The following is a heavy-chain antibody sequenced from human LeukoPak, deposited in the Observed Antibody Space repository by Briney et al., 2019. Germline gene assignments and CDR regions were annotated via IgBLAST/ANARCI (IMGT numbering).Heavy chain of an antibody. J-gene: IGHJ6*02. CDR1: GFTFSTFA. V-gene: IGHV3-23*01. Sequence: GGSLRLSCVASGFTFSTFAMYWLRQAPGKGLEWVSAIGADVGHTNYADSVRGRFTISRDNSRNTLYLQMTSLRTDDTATYFCAKSTDYWFYGMDVWGQGATVTVSS. D-gene: IGHD2-8*02. CDR3: AKSTDYWFYGMDV. CDR2: IGADVGHT.